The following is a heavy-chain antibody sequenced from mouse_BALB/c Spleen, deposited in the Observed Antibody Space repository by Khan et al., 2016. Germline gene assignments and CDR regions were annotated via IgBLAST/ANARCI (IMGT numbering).Heavy chain of an antibody. V-gene: IGHV14-3*02. CDR1: GFNIKDTY. D-gene: IGHD2-4*01. CDR2: IDPANGTT. J-gene: IGHJ3*01. CDR3: ARCPEDYDVGFAY. Sequence: EVQLQESGAELVKPGASVKLSCTASGFNIKDTYMHWVQQRPEQGLEWIGRIDPANGTTKYDPTFQGKSTITADTSSTTAYLQLSSLTSEDPAVYYCARCPEDYDVGFAYWGQGALVTVSA.